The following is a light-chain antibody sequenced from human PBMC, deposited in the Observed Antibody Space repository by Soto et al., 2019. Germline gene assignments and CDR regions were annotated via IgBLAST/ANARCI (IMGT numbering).Light chain of an antibody. CDR2: GAS. J-gene: IGKJ2*01. V-gene: IGKV3-15*01. CDR1: QNVSSN. Sequence: EIVMTQSTATLSVSPGERATLSCRASQNVSSNLAWYQQIPGQAPRLLISGASTRATGIPGRFSGSGSGTEVTLSIIILQSEDFAAYYCQQYDKWPYTFGHGTRLDI. CDR3: QQYDKWPYT.